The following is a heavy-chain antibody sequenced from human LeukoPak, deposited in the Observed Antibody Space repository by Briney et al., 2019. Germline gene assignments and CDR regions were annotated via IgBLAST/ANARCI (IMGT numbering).Heavy chain of an antibody. CDR3: TTKWIQPKEPASSFDP. CDR1: GASINSNNW. Sequence: PSGTLSLTCAVSGASINSNNWWSWVRQPPGKGLEWIGEIYRSGNTNYNPSLKSRVTISKDKSKNQFSLNLTSVTAADTAVYYCTTKWIQPKEPASSFDPWGQGTLVTVSS. D-gene: IGHD5-18*01. V-gene: IGHV4-4*02. J-gene: IGHJ5*02. CDR2: IYRSGNT.